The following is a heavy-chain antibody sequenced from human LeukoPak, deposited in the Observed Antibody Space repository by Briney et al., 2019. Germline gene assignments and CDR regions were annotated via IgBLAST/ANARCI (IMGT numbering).Heavy chain of an antibody. CDR1: GVSISSGPCY. CDR2: IRTSGST. D-gene: IGHD3-16*02. CDR3: ASGTYYDYVWGSYRSVPFDY. J-gene: IGHJ4*02. V-gene: IGHV4-61*02. Sequence: SETLSLTCTVSGVSISSGPCYWTWIRQPAGKGLEWIGRIRTSGSTSYNPSLKSRVTISVDTSKNQFSLKLSSVTAADTAVYYCASGTYYDYVWGSYRSVPFDYWGQGTLVTVSS.